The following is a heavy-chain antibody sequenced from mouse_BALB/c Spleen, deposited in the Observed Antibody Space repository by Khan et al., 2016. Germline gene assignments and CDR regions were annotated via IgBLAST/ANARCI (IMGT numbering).Heavy chain of an antibody. Sequence: QVQLQQSGAELAKPGASVKMSCKASGYTFTSYWMHWVKQRPGQGLEWIGYINPSTGYTEYNQKFKDKATLTADKSSSTAYMQLSSLTSEDSAVYYCYYGSSYYFDYGGQGTTLTVSS. V-gene: IGHV1-7*01. CDR1: GYTFTSYW. CDR2: INPSTGYT. CDR3: YYGSSYYFDY. J-gene: IGHJ2*01. D-gene: IGHD1-1*01.